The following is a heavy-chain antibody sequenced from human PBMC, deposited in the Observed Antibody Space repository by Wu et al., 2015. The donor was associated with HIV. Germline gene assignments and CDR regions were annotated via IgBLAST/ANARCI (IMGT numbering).Heavy chain of an antibody. CDR2: ISAYNGNT. J-gene: IGHJ5*02. CDR3: ASEGFGDKYYYGSGSLDP. V-gene: IGHV1-18*01. Sequence: QVQLVQSGAEVKKPGASVKVSCKASGYTFTSYGISWVRQAPGQGLEWMGWISAYNGNTNYAQKLQGRVTMTTDTSTSTAYMELRSLRSDDTAVYYCASEGFGDKYYYGSGSLDPWGQGTLVTVSS. CDR1: GYTFTSYG. D-gene: IGHD3-10*01.